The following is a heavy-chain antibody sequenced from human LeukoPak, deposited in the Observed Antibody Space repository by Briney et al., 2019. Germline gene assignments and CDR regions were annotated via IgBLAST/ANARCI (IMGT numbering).Heavy chain of an antibody. V-gene: IGHV5-51*03. CDR3: AREMATKNAFDI. CDR1: GYIFTSYW. Sequence: KPGGSLKISCKGSGYIFTSYWIGWVRQLPGKGLEWMGIIYPGDSDTRYSPPFQGQVTISADKSISTAYLQWSSLKASDTAMYYCAREMATKNAFDIWGQGTMVTVSS. J-gene: IGHJ3*02. D-gene: IGHD5-24*01. CDR2: IYPGDSDT.